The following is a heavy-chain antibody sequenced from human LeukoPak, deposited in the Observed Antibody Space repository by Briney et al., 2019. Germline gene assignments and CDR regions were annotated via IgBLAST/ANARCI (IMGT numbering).Heavy chain of an antibody. CDR2: ISGSGGNT. CDR3: AKSGDYGDYGSFSYYYGMDV. Sequence: TGGSLRLSCAASGFTFSSYAMNWVRRAPGKGLEWVSAISGSGGNTCYADSVKGRFTISRDNSKNTLYLQMNGLRAEDTAVYYCAKSGDYGDYGSFSYYYGMDVWGQGTTVTVSS. D-gene: IGHD4-17*01. V-gene: IGHV3-23*01. J-gene: IGHJ6*02. CDR1: GFTFSSYA.